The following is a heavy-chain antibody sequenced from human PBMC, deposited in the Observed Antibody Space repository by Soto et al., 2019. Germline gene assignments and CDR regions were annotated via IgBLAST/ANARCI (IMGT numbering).Heavy chain of an antibody. Sequence: GESLKISCKGSGYSFTXXXXXXXXXXPGKGLEWMGIIYPGDSDTRYSPSFQGQVTISADKSISTAYLQWSSLKASDTAMYHCALSSSWYGGPFENWGQGTLVTVSS. D-gene: IGHD6-13*01. CDR1: GYSFTXXX. CDR2: IYPGDSDT. J-gene: IGHJ4*02. CDR3: ALSSSWYGGPFEN. V-gene: IGHV5-51*01.